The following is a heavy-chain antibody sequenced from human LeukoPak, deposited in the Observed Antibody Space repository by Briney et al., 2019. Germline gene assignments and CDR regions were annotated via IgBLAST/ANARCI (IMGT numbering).Heavy chain of an antibody. D-gene: IGHD7-27*01. Sequence: GGSLRLSCAASVFTLTSHGLGWVRQSPGRGLHWVSALSGGGGITNYADSVKGRFTISRDNSKNMLYLQMSGLRAEDTAVYYCARTLTGTPRNFDYWGQGTLVTVSS. V-gene: IGHV3-23*01. CDR2: LSGGGGIT. J-gene: IGHJ4*02. CDR1: VFTLTSHG. CDR3: ARTLTGTPRNFDY.